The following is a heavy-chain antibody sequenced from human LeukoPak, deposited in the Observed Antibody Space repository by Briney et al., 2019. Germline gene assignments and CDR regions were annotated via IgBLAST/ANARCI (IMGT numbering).Heavy chain of an antibody. CDR2: ITSSSGST. Sequence: GGSLRLSCAASGFSFSDHYMSWIRQAPGKGLEWVSHITSSSGSTNYADSVKGRFTISRDNAKNSLYLQMNSLRADDTAVYYCARGHSGLDHWGQGTLVTVSP. J-gene: IGHJ4*02. V-gene: IGHV3-11*05. D-gene: IGHD3/OR15-3a*01. CDR3: ARGHSGLDH. CDR1: GFSFSDHY.